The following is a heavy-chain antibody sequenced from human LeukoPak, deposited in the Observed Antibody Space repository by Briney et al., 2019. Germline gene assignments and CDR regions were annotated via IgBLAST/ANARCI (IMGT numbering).Heavy chain of an antibody. Sequence: GGSLRLSCAASGFTFSSYSMNWVRQAPGKGLEWVSYISSSSSTIYYADSVKGRFTISRDNAKNSLYLQMNSLRAEDTAVYYCARGPRYCSGGSCQRVWFDPWGQGTLVTVSS. J-gene: IGHJ5*02. CDR1: GFTFSSYS. D-gene: IGHD2-15*01. CDR2: ISSSSSTI. V-gene: IGHV3-48*01. CDR3: ARGPRYCSGGSCQRVWFDP.